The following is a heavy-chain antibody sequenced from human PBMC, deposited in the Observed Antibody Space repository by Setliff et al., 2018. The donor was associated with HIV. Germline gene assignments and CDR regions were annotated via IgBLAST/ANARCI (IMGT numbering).Heavy chain of an antibody. V-gene: IGHV4-61*01. CDR3: ARQWLGYYTFWSGYYKGWFDP. Sequence: SETLSLTCAVSGYSISSGYYWGWIRQPPGKGLEWIGYIYYSGSTKYNPSLKSRRTISVDTSKNQFSRKLRSVTAADTAVYYCARQWLGYYTFWSGYYKGWFDPWGQGTLVTVSS. D-gene: IGHD3-3*01. CDR1: GYSISSGYY. CDR2: IYYSGST. J-gene: IGHJ5*02.